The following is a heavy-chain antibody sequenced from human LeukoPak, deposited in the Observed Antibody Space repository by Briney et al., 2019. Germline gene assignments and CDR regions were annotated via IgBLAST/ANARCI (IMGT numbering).Heavy chain of an antibody. J-gene: IGHJ4*02. CDR3: ARDIWFGELCYFDY. V-gene: IGHV3-33*01. CDR2: IWYDGSNK. CDR1: GFTFSSYG. D-gene: IGHD3-10*01. Sequence: GGSLTLSCAVSGFTFSSYGKHWVRQAPGTGLEWVAVIWYDGSNKYYADSVKGRFTISRDNSKNTLYLQMNSLRAEDTAVYYCARDIWFGELCYFDYWGQGNLVTVSS.